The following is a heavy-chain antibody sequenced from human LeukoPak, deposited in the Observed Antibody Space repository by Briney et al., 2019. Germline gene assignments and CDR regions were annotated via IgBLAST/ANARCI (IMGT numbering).Heavy chain of an antibody. Sequence: SETLSLTCAVSGGSISSSNWWSWDRQPPGKGLEWIGEIYHSGSTNYNPSLKSRVTISVDKSKNQFSLKLSSVTAADTAVYYCASKAWLLRYFDYWGQGTLVTVSS. J-gene: IGHJ4*02. D-gene: IGHD3-22*01. V-gene: IGHV4-4*02. CDR1: GGSISSSNW. CDR3: ASKAWLLRYFDY. CDR2: IYHSGST.